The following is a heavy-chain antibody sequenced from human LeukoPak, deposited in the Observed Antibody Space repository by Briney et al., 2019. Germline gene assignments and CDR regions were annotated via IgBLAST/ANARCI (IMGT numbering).Heavy chain of an antibody. CDR3: ARLDYDPYGIDV. Sequence: GASVKVSCKASGYTFTSYYMHWVRQAPGQGLEWMGIINPSGGSTSYAQKFQGRVTMTRDTSTSTAYMELRSLRSDDTAVYYCARLDYDPYGIDVWGQGTTVTVSS. D-gene: IGHD3-16*01. V-gene: IGHV1-46*01. J-gene: IGHJ6*02. CDR1: GYTFTSYY. CDR2: INPSGGST.